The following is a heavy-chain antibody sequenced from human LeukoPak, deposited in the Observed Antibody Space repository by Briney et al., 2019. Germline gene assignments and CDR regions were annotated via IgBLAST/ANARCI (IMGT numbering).Heavy chain of an antibody. J-gene: IGHJ6*02. Sequence: SQTLSLTCAISGDSVSSISVAWNWIRQSPSRGLEWLGRTYYRSKCYNEYAVSVKGRININPDPSKNQFSLQLNSVTPEDTAVYYCALARSEYHYGMDVWGQGATVTVSS. V-gene: IGHV6-1*01. CDR1: GDSVSSISVA. CDR2: TYYRSKCYN. CDR3: ALARSEYHYGMDV.